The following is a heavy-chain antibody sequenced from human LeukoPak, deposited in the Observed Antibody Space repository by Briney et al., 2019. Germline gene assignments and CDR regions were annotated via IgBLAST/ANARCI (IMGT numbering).Heavy chain of an antibody. CDR1: GFPFSSYG. J-gene: IGHJ6*02. V-gene: IGHV3-30*02. CDR2: IRYYESNK. CDR3: AKHEFGCSSTSCKEAYYYGMDV. D-gene: IGHD2-2*01. Sequence: GGPLSLSCAVSGFPFSSYGMHWVRQAPGKGLEWVAFIRYYESNKYYADSVKHRYTISRHNSKNTLYLQMNSLRAEDTAVNYWAKHEFGCSSTSCKEAYYYGMDVWGQGTTVTVSS.